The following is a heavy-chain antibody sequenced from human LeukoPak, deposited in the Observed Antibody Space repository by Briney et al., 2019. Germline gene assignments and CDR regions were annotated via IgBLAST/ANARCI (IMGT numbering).Heavy chain of an antibody. J-gene: IGHJ4*02. CDR3: ARGGYYYDSTSYYSLDY. CDR1: GGSISSYY. CDR2: IYYSGGT. Sequence: SETLSLTCTVSGGSISSYYWSWIRQPPGKGLEWIGYIYYSGGTNYNPSLKSRVTMSVDTSKNQFSLKLSSVTAADTAVYYCARGGYYYDSTSYYSLDYWGQGTLVTVSS. V-gene: IGHV4-59*12. D-gene: IGHD3-22*01.